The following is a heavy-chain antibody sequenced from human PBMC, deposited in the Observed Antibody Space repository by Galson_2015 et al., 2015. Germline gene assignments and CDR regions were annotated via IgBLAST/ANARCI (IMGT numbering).Heavy chain of an antibody. V-gene: IGHV5-51*01. Sequence: VFSPGDSDTRYNPSFQGQVTISADKSSNTAYLQWSSLEASDTAIYYCARTMYTSGYFAYFDHWGQGTLVTVSS. CDR2: FSPGDSDT. J-gene: IGHJ4*02. CDR3: ARTMYTSGYFAYFDH. D-gene: IGHD6-19*01.